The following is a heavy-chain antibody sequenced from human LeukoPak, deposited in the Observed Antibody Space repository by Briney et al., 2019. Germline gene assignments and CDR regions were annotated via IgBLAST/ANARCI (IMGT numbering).Heavy chain of an antibody. J-gene: IGHJ6*03. Sequence: GESLKISCKGSGYSFTSYWIGWVRQMPGKGLEWMGIIYPGDSDTRYSPSFQGQVTISADKSISTAYLQWSSLKASDAAMYYCARQRYTYCSGGSCYSAYYMDVWGKGTTVTVSS. V-gene: IGHV5-51*01. D-gene: IGHD2-15*01. CDR3: ARQRYTYCSGGSCYSAYYMDV. CDR2: IYPGDSDT. CDR1: GYSFTSYW.